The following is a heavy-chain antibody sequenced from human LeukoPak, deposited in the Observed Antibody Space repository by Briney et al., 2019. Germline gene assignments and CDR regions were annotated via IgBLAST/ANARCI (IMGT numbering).Heavy chain of an antibody. CDR1: GYTFTGYY. Sequence: ASVKVSCKASGYTFTGYYMHWVRQAPGQGLEWMGWINPNSGDTNYAQKFQGRVTMTRDTSISTAYMELSRLRSDDTAVYYCAKLGATVGYSPIDYWGQGTLVTVSS. CDR2: INPNSGDT. V-gene: IGHV1-2*02. J-gene: IGHJ4*02. D-gene: IGHD1-26*01. CDR3: AKLGATVGYSPIDY.